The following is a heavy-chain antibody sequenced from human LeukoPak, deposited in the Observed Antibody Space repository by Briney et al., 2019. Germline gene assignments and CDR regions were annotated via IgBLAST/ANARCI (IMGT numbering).Heavy chain of an antibody. Sequence: SETLSLTCTGSGGSISSSSYYWGWIRQPPGKGLEWIGSIYYSGSTYYNPSLKSRVTISVDTSKNQFSVKLSSVTAADTAVYYCARYGGYRSSWHGCIHWGQGTLVTVSS. J-gene: IGHJ4*02. CDR3: ARYGGYRSSWHGCIH. CDR2: IYYSGST. D-gene: IGHD6-13*01. CDR1: GGSISSSSYY. V-gene: IGHV4-39*07.